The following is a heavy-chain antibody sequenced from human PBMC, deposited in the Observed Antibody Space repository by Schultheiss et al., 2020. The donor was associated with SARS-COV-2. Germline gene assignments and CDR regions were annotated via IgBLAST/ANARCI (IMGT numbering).Heavy chain of an antibody. V-gene: IGHV1-69*06. J-gene: IGHJ4*02. D-gene: IGHD3-9*01. CDR1: GGTFSSYA. CDR3: ARAAHYDDLTGYYLVY. CDR2: IIPIFGTA. Sequence: SVKVSCKASGGTFSSYAISWVRQAPGQGLEWMGGIIPIFGTANYAQKFQGRVTITADRSTSTVYMKLNSLRPEDTAVYYCARAAHYDDLTGYYLVYWGQGTLVTVSS.